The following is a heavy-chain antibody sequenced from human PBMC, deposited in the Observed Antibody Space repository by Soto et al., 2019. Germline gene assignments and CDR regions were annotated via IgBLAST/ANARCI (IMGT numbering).Heavy chain of an antibody. CDR3: ARDSGKGAYFDY. V-gene: IGHV3-72*01. J-gene: IGHJ4*01. CDR1: GFTFSDHY. D-gene: IGHD1-26*01. CDR2: IRNKANSYTT. Sequence: EVQLVESGGGLVQPGGSQRLSCAASGFTFSDHYMDWVRQAPGKGLEWVGRIRNKANSYTTDYAASVKGRFTILRDDSKDSLYLQMNSLKTADTAIYYCARDSGKGAYFDYWGHGTLATVSS.